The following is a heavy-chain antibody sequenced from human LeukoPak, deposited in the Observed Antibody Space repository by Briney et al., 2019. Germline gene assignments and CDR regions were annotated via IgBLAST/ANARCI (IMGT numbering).Heavy chain of an antibody. Sequence: GGSLRLSCAASGFTFSSYAMSWLRQAPGKGLEWVSAISGSGGSTYYADSVKGRFTISRDNSKNTLYLQMNSLRAEDTAVYYCAKDDYGGPYYFDYWGQGTLVTVSS. CDR1: GFTFSSYA. CDR2: ISGSGGST. D-gene: IGHD4-23*01. J-gene: IGHJ4*02. CDR3: AKDDYGGPYYFDY. V-gene: IGHV3-23*01.